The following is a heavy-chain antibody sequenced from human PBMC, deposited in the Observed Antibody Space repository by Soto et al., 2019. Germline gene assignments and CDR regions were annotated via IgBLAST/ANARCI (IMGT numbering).Heavy chain of an antibody. CDR2: ISAYNGNT. V-gene: IGHV1-18*01. D-gene: IGHD4-17*01. CDR1: GYTFTSYG. Sequence: ASVKVSCKASGYTFTSYGISWVRQAPGQGLEWIGWISAYNGNTNYAQKLQGRVTMTTDTSTSTAYMELRSLRSDDTAVYYCARDQDDYGDYNDAFDIWGQGTMVTVSS. J-gene: IGHJ3*02. CDR3: ARDQDDYGDYNDAFDI.